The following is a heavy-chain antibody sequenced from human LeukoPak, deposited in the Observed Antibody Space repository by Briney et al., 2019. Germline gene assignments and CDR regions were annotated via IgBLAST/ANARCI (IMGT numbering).Heavy chain of an antibody. J-gene: IGHJ3*01. D-gene: IGHD3-16*01. CDR3: ARVLRGTSTESTDAFDV. CDR1: ARPSSGHY. CDR2: INHSGNT. Sequence: PSETLSLTCAASARPSSGHYWSRIRQPPGKGLEWISEINHSGNTHNNPSLKSRVTISVDTAKNQFSLRLSSVTAADTAVYFCARVLRGTSTESTDAFDVWGQGTMVTVSS. V-gene: IGHV4-34*01.